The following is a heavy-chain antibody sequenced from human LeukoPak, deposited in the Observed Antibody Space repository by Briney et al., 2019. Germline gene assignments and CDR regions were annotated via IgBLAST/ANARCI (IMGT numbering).Heavy chain of an antibody. Sequence: KPSETLPLTCAVYGGSFSGYYWSWIRQPPGKGLEWIGEINHSGSTNYNPSLKSRVTISVDTSKNQFSLKLSSLTAADTAVYYCARGCRYYDFWSGYYNWFDPWGQGTLVTVSS. D-gene: IGHD3-3*01. V-gene: IGHV4-34*01. CDR1: GGSFSGYY. CDR2: INHSGST. J-gene: IGHJ5*02. CDR3: ARGCRYYDFWSGYYNWFDP.